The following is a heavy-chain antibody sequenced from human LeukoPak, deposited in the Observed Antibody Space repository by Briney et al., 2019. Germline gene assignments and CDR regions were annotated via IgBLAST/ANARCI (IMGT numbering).Heavy chain of an antibody. CDR2: ISYDGRNK. CDR1: GFTFSSYG. J-gene: IGHJ2*01. CDR3: AKNSLAAAGEIDWYFDL. D-gene: IGHD6-13*01. Sequence: QAGGSLRLSCAASGFTFSSYGMDWVRQAPGKGLEWVAVISYDGRNKYYADSVKDRVTISRDNAENTLHLQMNSLRAEDTAVYYCAKNSLAAAGEIDWYFDLWGRGTLVTVSS. V-gene: IGHV3-30*18.